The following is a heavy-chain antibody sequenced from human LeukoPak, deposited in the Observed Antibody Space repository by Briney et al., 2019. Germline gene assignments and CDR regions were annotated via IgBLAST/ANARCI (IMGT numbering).Heavy chain of an antibody. CDR3: ASRRGYSYGSLDY. J-gene: IGHJ4*02. CDR1: GGTFSSYA. V-gene: IGHV1-69*05. Sequence: ASVKVSCKASGGTFSSYAISWVRQAPGQGLEWMGGIIPIFGTANYAQKFQGRVTITTDESTSTAYMELSSPRSEDTAVYYCASRRGYSYGSLDYWGQGTLVTVSS. CDR2: IIPIFGTA. D-gene: IGHD5-18*01.